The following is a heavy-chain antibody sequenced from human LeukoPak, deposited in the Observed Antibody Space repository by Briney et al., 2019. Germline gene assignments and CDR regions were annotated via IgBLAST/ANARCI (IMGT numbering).Heavy chain of an antibody. CDR3: AREGVVWSSSWYPYFDY. CDR1: GFTFDDYA. V-gene: IGHV3-9*01. Sequence: GGSLRLSCAASGFTFDDYAMHWVRQAPGKGLEWVSGISWNSGSIGYADSVKGRFTISRGNAKNSLYLQMNSLRAEDTALYYCAREGVVWSSSWYPYFDYWGQGTLVTVSS. CDR2: ISWNSGSI. D-gene: IGHD6-13*01. J-gene: IGHJ4*02.